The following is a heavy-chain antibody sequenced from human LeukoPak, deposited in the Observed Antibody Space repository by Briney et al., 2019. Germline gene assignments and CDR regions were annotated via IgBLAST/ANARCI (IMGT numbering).Heavy chain of an antibody. CDR2: IDPSDSYT. J-gene: IGHJ4*02. CDR1: GYSFTSYW. CDR3: ARHYGAAGDFDY. D-gene: IGHD6-13*01. V-gene: IGHV5-10-1*01. Sequence: PGESLKISCKGSGYSFTSYWISWVRQMPGKGLEWMGRIDPSDSYTNYSPSLEGHVTISADKSISTAYLQWSSLKASDIATYYCARHYGAAGDFDYWGQGTLVTVSS.